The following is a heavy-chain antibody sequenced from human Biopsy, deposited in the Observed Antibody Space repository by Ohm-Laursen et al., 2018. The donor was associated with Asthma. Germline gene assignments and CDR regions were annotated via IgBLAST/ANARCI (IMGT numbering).Heavy chain of an antibody. CDR2: VSHTGST. CDR1: GGSIRSHD. D-gene: IGHD2-15*01. Sequence: SETLSLTCTASGGSIRSHDWTWIRLPPGKGLEYIGDVSHTGSTNYNPSLKSRVTMSLDTSKNQFSLRLTSVTPADTAVYYCARLADCSGGACYSYGWFDLWGQGTRVTVSS. CDR3: ARLADCSGGACYSYGWFDL. J-gene: IGHJ5*02. V-gene: IGHV4-59*11.